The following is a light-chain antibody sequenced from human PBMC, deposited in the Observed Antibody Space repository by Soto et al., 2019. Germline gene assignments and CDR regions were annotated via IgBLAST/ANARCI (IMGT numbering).Light chain of an antibody. Sequence: EIVLTQAPGTLSFSPGERATLSCRASEFLSSSYLVWYQQKPGQAPRLLIYAASRRATGIPDRFSGSGSATEYTLTINTLEPEDFAVYYCQQQGTFGQGTKVDI. CDR1: EFLSSSY. J-gene: IGKJ2*01. CDR3: QQQGT. V-gene: IGKV3-20*01. CDR2: AAS.